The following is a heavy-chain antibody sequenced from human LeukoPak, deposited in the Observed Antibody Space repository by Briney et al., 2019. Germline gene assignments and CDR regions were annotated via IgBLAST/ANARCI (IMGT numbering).Heavy chain of an antibody. J-gene: IGHJ6*02. D-gene: IGHD3-22*01. V-gene: IGHV1-2*02. Sequence: ASVKVSCKASGYTFTGYYMHWVRQAPGQGLEWMGWINPNSGGTNYAQKFQGRVTMTRDTSISTAYMELSRLRSDDTAVYYCAREWLSQHYYYGMDVWGQGTTVTVSS. CDR1: GYTFTGYY. CDR2: INPNSGGT. CDR3: AREWLSQHYYYGMDV.